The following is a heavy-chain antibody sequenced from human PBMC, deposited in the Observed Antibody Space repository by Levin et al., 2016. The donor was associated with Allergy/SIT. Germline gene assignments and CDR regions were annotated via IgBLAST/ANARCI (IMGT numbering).Heavy chain of an antibody. CDR3: ARDGARGDYGDYYYGMDV. CDR2: IYHSGST. J-gene: IGHJ6*02. V-gene: IGHV4-4*02. Sequence: SETLSLTCAVSGGSIRSSNWWSWVRQPPGKGLEWIGEIYHSGSTNYNPSLKSRVTISVDKSKNQFSLKLSFVTAADTAVYYCARDGARGDYGDYYYGMDVWGQGTTVTVSS. D-gene: IGHD4-17*01. CDR1: GGSIRSSNW.